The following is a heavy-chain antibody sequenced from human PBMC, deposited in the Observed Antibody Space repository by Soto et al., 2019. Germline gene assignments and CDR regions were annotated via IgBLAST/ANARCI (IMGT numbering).Heavy chain of an antibody. V-gene: IGHV3-23*01. CDR3: VSWVAAHFDY. CDR1: GLTFDIPYRHG. CDR2: ISSNGDNT. Sequence: PGGPLRLSCAASGLTFDIPYRHGLSWVRPSPEKEPAWVSTISSNGDNTHYAESVKGRFTISNYASRNTVHLHMNSLRADGTATYFCVSWVAAHFDYWRHGT. J-gene: IGHJ4*01. D-gene: IGHD6-19*01.